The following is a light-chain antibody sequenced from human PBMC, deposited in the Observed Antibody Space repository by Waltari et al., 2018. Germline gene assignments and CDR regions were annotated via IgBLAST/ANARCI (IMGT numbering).Light chain of an antibody. V-gene: IGLV3-21*03. CDR2: DDY. CDR1: KSASKR. J-gene: IGLJ1*01. Sequence: SYVLTQPPSVSVAPGKTARITCGGHKSASKREHWYQQRPGQAPVLVVNDDYDRPSGIPERFSGSKSGNTATLTISGVEAGDEADYSCQVWDGSSDHYVFGTGTKVTVL. CDR3: QVWDGSSDHYV.